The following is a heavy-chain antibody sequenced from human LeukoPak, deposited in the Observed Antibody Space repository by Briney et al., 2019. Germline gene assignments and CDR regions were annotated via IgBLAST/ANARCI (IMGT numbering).Heavy chain of an antibody. CDR1: GGSISSGGYS. CDR3: ARVGCSSTSCYYGMDV. Sequence: SQTLSLTCAVSGGSISSGGYSWSWSRQPPGKGLEWIGYIYHSGSTYYNPSLKSRVTISVDRSKNQFSLKLSSVTAADTAVYYCARVGCSSTSCYYGMDVWGKGTTVTVSS. V-gene: IGHV4-30-2*01. J-gene: IGHJ6*04. D-gene: IGHD2-2*01. CDR2: IYHSGST.